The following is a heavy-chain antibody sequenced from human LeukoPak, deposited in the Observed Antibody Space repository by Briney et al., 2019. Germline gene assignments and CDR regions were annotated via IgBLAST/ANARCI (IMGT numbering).Heavy chain of an antibody. V-gene: IGHV3-73*01. D-gene: IGHD2-15*01. CDR3: TRYAETYCSGGSCYPRAFDI. Sequence: PGGSLRLSCAASGFTFSGSAMHWVRQASGKGLEWVGRIRSKANSYATAYAVSVKGRFTISRDDSKNTAYLQMNSLKTEDTAVYYCTRYAETYCSGGSCYPRAFDIWGQGTMVTVSS. CDR1: GFTFSGSA. J-gene: IGHJ3*02. CDR2: IRSKANSYAT.